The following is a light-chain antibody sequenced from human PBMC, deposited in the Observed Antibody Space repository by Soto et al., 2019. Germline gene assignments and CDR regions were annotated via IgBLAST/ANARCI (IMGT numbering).Light chain of an antibody. J-gene: IGKJ1*01. CDR1: QSIGGNF. CDR2: GAS. V-gene: IGKV3-20*01. Sequence: EIVLTQSPGTLSLSPGEGATLSCRASQSIGGNFLAWYQQRRGQAPRLLIHGASNRATGIPDRFSGSGSGTDFTLTITRLEPEDFATYYCQQYNTYSTFGQGTKVEIK. CDR3: QQYNTYST.